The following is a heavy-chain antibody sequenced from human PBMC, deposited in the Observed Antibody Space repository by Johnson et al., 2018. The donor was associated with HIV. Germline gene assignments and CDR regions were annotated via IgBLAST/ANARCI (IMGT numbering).Heavy chain of an antibody. J-gene: IGHJ3*01. V-gene: IGHV3-48*01. D-gene: IGHD6-6*01. CDR2: ISSSGTTV. Sequence: VSYISSSGTTVYYADSVKGRFTISRDNSKNTLYLQMNSLRAEDTAVYYCARGSSGSFDLWGRGTMVTVSS. CDR3: ARGSSGSFDL.